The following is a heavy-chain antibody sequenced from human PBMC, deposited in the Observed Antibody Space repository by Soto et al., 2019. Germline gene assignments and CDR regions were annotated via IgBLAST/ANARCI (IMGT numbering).Heavy chain of an antibody. D-gene: IGHD3-3*01. CDR2: ISSSSSYI. J-gene: IGHJ6*02. V-gene: IGHV3-21*01. CDR3: ARVMERDYYYGMDV. Sequence: PGGSLRLSCAASGFTFSSYSMNWVRQAPGKGLEWVSSISSSSSYIYYADSVKGRFTISRDNVKNSLYLQMNSLRAEDTAVYYCARVMERDYYYGMDVWGQGTTVTVSS. CDR1: GFTFSSYS.